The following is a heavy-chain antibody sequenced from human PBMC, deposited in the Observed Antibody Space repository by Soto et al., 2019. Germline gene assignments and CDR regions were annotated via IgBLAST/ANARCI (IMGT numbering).Heavy chain of an antibody. CDR1: GFTFSSDA. Sequence: QVQLVESGGGVVQPGTSLRLSCAASGFTFSSDAMHWVRQAPGEGLEWVSLISYDGSSKYADSVKGRFTISRDNSKNTLFLQMNSLRAEDTAVYYCANVKVVMVEAAAIQTWGQGTLVTVSS. J-gene: IGHJ5*02. V-gene: IGHV3-30-3*01. CDR2: ISYDGSSK. D-gene: IGHD2-15*01. CDR3: ANVKVVMVEAAAIQT.